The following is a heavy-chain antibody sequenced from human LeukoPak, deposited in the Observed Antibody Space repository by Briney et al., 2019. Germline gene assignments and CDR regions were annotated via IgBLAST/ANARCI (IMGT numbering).Heavy chain of an antibody. Sequence: ASVKVSCKASGYTFTSYYMHWVRQAPGQGLEWMGWINPKNGATNYAQKFQGRVTMTRDTSTSTAYMELRSLRSDDTAVYYCARSGTRILSEDYYYYYYMDVWGKGTTVTVSS. D-gene: IGHD2-15*01. V-gene: IGHV1-2*02. J-gene: IGHJ6*03. CDR1: GYTFTSYY. CDR3: ARSGTRILSEDYYYYYYMDV. CDR2: INPKNGAT.